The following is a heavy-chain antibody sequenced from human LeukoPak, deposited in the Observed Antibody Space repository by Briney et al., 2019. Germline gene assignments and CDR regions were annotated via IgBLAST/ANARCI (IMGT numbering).Heavy chain of an antibody. CDR2: INYGGTT. V-gene: IGHV4-39*01. J-gene: IGHJ4*02. Sequence: SETLSLTCTVSGDSISSSDYYWSWIRQPPGKELEWIASINYGGTTYHNPSLKSRVTISVDTSKNQFSLRLSSVTAADTAVYLCARYVVYGSGKYYFDYWGQGALVTVSS. CDR3: ARYVVYGSGKYYFDY. CDR1: GDSISSSDYY. D-gene: IGHD3-10*01.